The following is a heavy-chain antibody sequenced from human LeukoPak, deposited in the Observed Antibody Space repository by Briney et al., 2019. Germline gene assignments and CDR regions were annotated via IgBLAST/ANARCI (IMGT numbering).Heavy chain of an antibody. CDR1: GGSISSYY. CDR2: IYYSGST. Sequence: SETLSLTCTVSGGSISSYYWSWIRQPPGKGLEWMGYIYYSGSTNYNPRLKSRVTISVDTSKNQFYLKLSSVTAADTAVYYCARGRKLRLGELSFEYWGQGTLVTVSS. CDR3: ARGRKLRLGELSFEY. V-gene: IGHV4-59*01. D-gene: IGHD3-16*02. J-gene: IGHJ4*02.